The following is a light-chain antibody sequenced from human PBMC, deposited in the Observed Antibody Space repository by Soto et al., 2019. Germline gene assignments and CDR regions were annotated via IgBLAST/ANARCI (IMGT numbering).Light chain of an antibody. CDR1: QRIISW. CDR3: QQYNSYSRT. Sequence: DIQMTQSPSTLSASVGYRVTITCRACQRIISWLAWYPQKPGKVPKLLIYDVSSWERGVSSTFSGCGSGTEFTFTFSSLQPDDFATYYCQQYNSYSRTFGQGTKVDIK. J-gene: IGKJ1*01. CDR2: DVS. V-gene: IGKV1-5*01.